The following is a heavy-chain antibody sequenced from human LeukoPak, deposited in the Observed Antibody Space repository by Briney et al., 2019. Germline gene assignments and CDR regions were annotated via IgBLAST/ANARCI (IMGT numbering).Heavy chain of an antibody. CDR1: GGSISSGGYY. CDR2: IYYSGST. Sequence: SQTLSLTCTVSGGSISSGGYYWSWIRQHPGKGLEWIGYIYYSGSTYYNPSLKSRVTISVDTSKNQFSLKLSSVTAADTAVYYCARGTVAARLKLFDYWGQGTLVTVSS. D-gene: IGHD6-6*01. CDR3: ARGTVAARLKLFDY. V-gene: IGHV4-31*03. J-gene: IGHJ4*02.